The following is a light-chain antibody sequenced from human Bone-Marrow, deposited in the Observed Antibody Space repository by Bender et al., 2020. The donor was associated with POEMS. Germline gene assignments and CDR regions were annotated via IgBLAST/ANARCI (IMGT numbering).Light chain of an antibody. Sequence: QSALTQPASVSGSPGQSITISCTGTSRDVGEYNFVSWYQQHPGKVPKLLIYDVTERPSGVSRRFSGSRSGNTASLTISGLRTEDEADYYCTSYSSSHSLVFGGGTKVTVL. CDR2: DVT. J-gene: IGLJ2*01. CDR1: SRDVGEYNF. V-gene: IGLV2-14*03. CDR3: TSYSSSHSLV.